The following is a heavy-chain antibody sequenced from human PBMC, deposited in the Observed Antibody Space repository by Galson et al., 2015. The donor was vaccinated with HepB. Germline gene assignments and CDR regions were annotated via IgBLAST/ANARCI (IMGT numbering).Heavy chain of an antibody. V-gene: IGHV1-18*04. Sequence: SVKVSCKASGYTFTSYGISWVRQAPGQGLEWMGWISAYNGNTNYAQKLQGRVTMTTDTSTSTAYMELRSLRSDDTAVYYCAREPNYCSGGSCYSEYNWFDPWGQGTLVTVSS. J-gene: IGHJ5*02. CDR1: GYTFTSYG. D-gene: IGHD2-15*01. CDR3: AREPNYCSGGSCYSEYNWFDP. CDR2: ISAYNGNT.